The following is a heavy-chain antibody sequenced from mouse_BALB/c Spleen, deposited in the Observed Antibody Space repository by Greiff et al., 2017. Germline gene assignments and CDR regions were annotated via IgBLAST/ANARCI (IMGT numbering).Heavy chain of an antibody. V-gene: IGHV1S81*02. CDR1: GYTFTSYW. CDR2: INPSNGRT. J-gene: IGHJ3*01. D-gene: IGHD1-1*02. Sequence: QVHVKQPGAELVKPGASVKLSCKASGYTFTSYWMHWVKQRPGQGLEWIGEINPSNGRTNYNEKFKSKATLTVDKSSSTAYMQLSSLTSEDSAVYYCARGGDYGAWFAYWGQGTLVTVSA. CDR3: ARGGDYGAWFAY.